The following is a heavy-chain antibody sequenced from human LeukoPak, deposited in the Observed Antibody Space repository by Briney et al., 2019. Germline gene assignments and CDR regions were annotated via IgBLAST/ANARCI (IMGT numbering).Heavy chain of an antibody. CDR1: GGSISSSSYY. D-gene: IGHD3-3*01. CDR2: MYYSGNT. CDR3: ARRRNGYYSSFDY. J-gene: IGHJ4*02. V-gene: IGHV4-39*01. Sequence: PSETLSLTCTVSGGSISSSSYYWGWIRQPPGKGLEWIGSMYYSGNTYYNPSLKSRVTISVDPSKNQFSLKLSSVTAADTAVYYCARRRNGYYSSFDYWGQGTLVTVSS.